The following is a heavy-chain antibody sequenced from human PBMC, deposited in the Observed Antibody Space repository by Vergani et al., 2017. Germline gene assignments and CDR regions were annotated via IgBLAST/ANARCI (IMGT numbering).Heavy chain of an antibody. J-gene: IGHJ6*02. CDR2: IYTSGST. CDR1: GGSISSGSYY. V-gene: IGHV4-61*02. D-gene: IGHD5-24*01. CDR3: ARGHSYKDEGGMDV. Sequence: QVQLQESGPGLVKPSETLSLTCTVSGGSISSGSYYWSWIRQPAGKGLEWIGRIYTSGSTHYNPPLKSRVPISVDTSKNQFSLKLSSVTAADTAVYYCARGHSYKDEGGMDVWGQGTTVTVSS.